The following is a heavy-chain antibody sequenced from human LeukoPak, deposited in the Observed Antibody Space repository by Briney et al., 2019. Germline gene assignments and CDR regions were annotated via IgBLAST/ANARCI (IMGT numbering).Heavy chain of an antibody. CDR3: AREGSDYSKFPYYYYYYMDV. CDR1: GGSISSSSYY. J-gene: IGHJ6*03. V-gene: IGHV4-61*05. Sequence: SETLSLTCTISGGSISSSSYYWAWIRQPPGKRLEWIGYIYYSGSTNYNPSLKSRVTISVDTSKNQFSLKLSSVTAADTAVYYCAREGSDYSKFPYYYYYYMDVWGKGTTVTVSS. D-gene: IGHD4-11*01. CDR2: IYYSGST.